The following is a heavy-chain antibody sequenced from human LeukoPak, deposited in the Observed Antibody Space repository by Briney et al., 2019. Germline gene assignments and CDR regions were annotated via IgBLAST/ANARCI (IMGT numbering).Heavy chain of an antibody. CDR3: ARHVAGTGGFDY. J-gene: IGHJ4*02. D-gene: IGHD6-19*01. Sequence: NPSETLSLTCTVSGGSISSYYWSWIRQPPGKGLEWIGYIYYSGSTNYNPSLKSRVTISVDTSKNQFSLKLSSVTAADTAVYYCARHVAGTGGFDYCGQGTLVTVSS. CDR2: IYYSGST. V-gene: IGHV4-59*08. CDR1: GGSISSYY.